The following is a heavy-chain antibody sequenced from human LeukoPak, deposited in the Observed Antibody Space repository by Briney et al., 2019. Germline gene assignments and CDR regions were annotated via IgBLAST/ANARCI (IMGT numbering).Heavy chain of an antibody. J-gene: IGHJ4*02. Sequence: ASVKVSCKASGYTFTGYYMHWVRQAPGQGLEWMGWINPNSGGTNYAQKFQGRVTMTRDTSISTAYMELSRLRSDDTAVYYCARNKGEDTAMVFDYWGQGTLATVSS. CDR1: GYTFTGYY. V-gene: IGHV1-2*02. CDR2: INPNSGGT. CDR3: ARNKGEDTAMVFDY. D-gene: IGHD5-18*01.